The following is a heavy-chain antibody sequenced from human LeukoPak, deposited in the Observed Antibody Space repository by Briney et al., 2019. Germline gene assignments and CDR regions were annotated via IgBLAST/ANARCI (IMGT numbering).Heavy chain of an antibody. CDR3: ARRAGAYSHPYDY. D-gene: IGHD4/OR15-4a*01. J-gene: IGHJ4*02. CDR1: GFTFSNAW. CDR2: IYSAGST. V-gene: IGHV3-53*01. Sequence: GGSLRLSCADSGFTFSNAWMSWVRQAPGKGLEWVSFIYSAGSTHYSDSVKGRFTISIDNSKNTLYLQMNSLRVEDTAVYYCARRAGAYSHPYDYWGQGTLVTVSS.